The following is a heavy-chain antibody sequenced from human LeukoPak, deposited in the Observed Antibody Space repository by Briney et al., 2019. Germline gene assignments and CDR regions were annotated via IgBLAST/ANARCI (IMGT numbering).Heavy chain of an antibody. J-gene: IGHJ3*01. CDR3: ARDMGSSSWHASDV. D-gene: IGHD6-13*01. V-gene: IGHV3-33*01. CDR1: GFTFSTYG. Sequence: TGGSLRLSCAASGFTFSTYGMHWVRQAPGKGLEWLAYDGGVQYYADSVTGRFTISRDNSKNTLYLQMSSLRAEDTALYYCARDMGSSSWHASDVWGQGTMVTVSS. CDR2: DGGVQ.